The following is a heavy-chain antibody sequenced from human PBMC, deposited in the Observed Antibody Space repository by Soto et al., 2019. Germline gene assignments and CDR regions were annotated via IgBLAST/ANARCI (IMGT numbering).Heavy chain of an antibody. D-gene: IGHD5-12*01. V-gene: IGHV1-69*13. CDR2: IIPIFGTA. Sequence: ASVKVSCKASGGTFSSYAISWVRQAPGQGLEWMGGIIPIFGTANYAQKFQGRVTITADESTSTAYMELSSLRSEDTAVYYCAGTYSGYDPPFDYWGQGTLVTVSS. CDR3: AGTYSGYDPPFDY. CDR1: GGTFSSYA. J-gene: IGHJ4*02.